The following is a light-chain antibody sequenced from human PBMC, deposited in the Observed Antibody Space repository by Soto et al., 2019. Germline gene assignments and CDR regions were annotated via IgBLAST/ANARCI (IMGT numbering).Light chain of an antibody. Sequence: EIVRTQSPATLSVSPGERATLSCRASQRVSSNLAWYQQKPGQAPRLIIDGASTMATGIPARFSGRGSGTEFTLTISSLQSEDFAVYYCQQYNNWPSPSWTFGQGTKVEIK. CDR1: QRVSSN. CDR2: GAS. J-gene: IGKJ1*01. V-gene: IGKV3-15*01. CDR3: QQYNNWPSPSWT.